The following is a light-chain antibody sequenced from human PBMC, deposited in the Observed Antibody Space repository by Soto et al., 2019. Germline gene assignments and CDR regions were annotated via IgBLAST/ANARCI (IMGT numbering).Light chain of an antibody. CDR3: QQRSNWPPIT. CDR1: QSISSY. J-gene: IGKJ5*01. CDR2: AAS. Sequence: DIQMTQSPSSLSASVGDRVTITCRASQSISSYLNWYQQKPGKAPKLLIYAASSLQSGVPSGFSGSGSGTNFSLTISSLEPEDFAVYYCQQRSNWPPITFGQGTRLEI. V-gene: IGKV1-39*01.